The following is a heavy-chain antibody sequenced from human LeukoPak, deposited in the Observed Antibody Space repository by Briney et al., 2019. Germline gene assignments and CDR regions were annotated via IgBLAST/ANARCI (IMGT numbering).Heavy chain of an antibody. CDR3: ARDSGSYAVFDY. D-gene: IGHD3-10*01. V-gene: IGHV6-1*01. Sequence: SQTLSLTCASSGDSVSSNRAAWNWIRQSPARGLEWLGRTYYRYKWYNDYAVSVKSRITINPDTSKNQFALQLNSVAPEDTAVYYCARDSGSYAVFDYWGQGTLVTVSS. CDR1: GDSVSSNRAA. CDR2: TYYRYKWYN. J-gene: IGHJ4*02.